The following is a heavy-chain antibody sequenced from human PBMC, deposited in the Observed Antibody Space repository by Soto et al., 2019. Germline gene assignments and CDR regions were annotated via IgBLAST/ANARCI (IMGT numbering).Heavy chain of an antibody. CDR2: INSDGSST. Sequence: GGSLRLSCAASGFTFSSYWMHWVRQAPGKGLVWVSRINSDGSSTSYADSVKGRFTISRDNAKNTLYLQMNSLRAEDTAVYYCARIYDSSGYYNYWGQGTLVTVSS. J-gene: IGHJ4*02. D-gene: IGHD3-22*01. CDR1: GFTFSSYW. V-gene: IGHV3-74*01. CDR3: ARIYDSSGYYNY.